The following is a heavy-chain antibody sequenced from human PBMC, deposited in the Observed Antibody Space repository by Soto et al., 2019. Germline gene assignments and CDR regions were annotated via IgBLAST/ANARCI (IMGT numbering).Heavy chain of an antibody. J-gene: IGHJ1*01. V-gene: IGHV3-30*18. CDR1: GFTFSDYG. CDR2: ISYDESGK. CDR3: AKGTGTNFDFLLPH. Sequence: QVQLVESGGDVVQPGRSLRLSCVASGFTFSDYGIHWVRQAPGKGLEWVAAISYDESGKIYVDSVKGRFTVSRDNSRSAVYLPMNSLRVEDTAIYYCAKGTGTNFDFLLPHRGQGTLVSVSS. D-gene: IGHD3-9*01.